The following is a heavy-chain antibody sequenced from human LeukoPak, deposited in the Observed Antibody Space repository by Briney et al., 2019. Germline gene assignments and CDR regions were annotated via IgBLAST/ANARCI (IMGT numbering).Heavy chain of an antibody. CDR2: ISHDGSNE. J-gene: IGHJ3*01. D-gene: IGHD2-2*03. CDR3: ATEMDSDAFDL. V-gene: IGHV3-30*03. Sequence: TGGSLILSCAASGFTISTYGMHWVRQAPGKGLEWVAVISHDGSNEFHADSVKVRFTISRDNSKNTLYLQMNSLRAEDTAVYYCATEMDSDAFDLWGRGTMVTVSS. CDR1: GFTISTYG.